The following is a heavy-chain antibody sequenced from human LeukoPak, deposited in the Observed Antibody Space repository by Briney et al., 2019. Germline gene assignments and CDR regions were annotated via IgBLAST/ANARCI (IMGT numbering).Heavy chain of an antibody. V-gene: IGHV3-74*01. CDR1: GFTFSSYW. CDR2: INSDGSIT. D-gene: IGHD3-3*01. Sequence: GGTLRLSCAAPGFTFSSYWMHWVRQAPGKGLVWVSRINSDGSITNYADSVKGRFTISRDNAKNTLYLQMNSLRVEDTAVYYCSRTLFGVVNYWGQGTLVTVSS. CDR3: SRTLFGVVNY. J-gene: IGHJ4*02.